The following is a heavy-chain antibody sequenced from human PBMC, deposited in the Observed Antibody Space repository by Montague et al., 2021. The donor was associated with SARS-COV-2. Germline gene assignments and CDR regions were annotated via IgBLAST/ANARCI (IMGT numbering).Heavy chain of an antibody. Sequence: SETLSLTCSVSGGSISSYYWSWIRQSPGKGLEWIGYIFHSGITDYNPSLKSRVTISVDRSMNQFSLKLSSVTAADTAVYFCTRNAHYGSASYYIDYWGLGTVVIVSS. V-gene: IGHV4-59*13. D-gene: IGHD3-10*01. J-gene: IGHJ4*02. CDR2: IFHSGIT. CDR3: TRNAHYGSASYYIDY. CDR1: GGSISSYY.